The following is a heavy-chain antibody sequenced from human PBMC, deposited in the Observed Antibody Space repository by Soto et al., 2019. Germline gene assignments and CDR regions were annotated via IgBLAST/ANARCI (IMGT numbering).Heavy chain of an antibody. CDR3: ARGDIVLMVSNGTYYYGMDV. Sequence: ASVKVSCKASGYTFTSYAMNWVRQAPGQGLEWMGWINTNTGNPTYAQGFTGRFVFSLDTSVSTAYLQICSLKAEDTAVYYCARGDIVLMVSNGTYYYGMDVWGQGTTVTSP. CDR2: INTNTGNP. CDR1: GYTFTSYA. V-gene: IGHV7-4-1*01. J-gene: IGHJ6*02. D-gene: IGHD2-8*01.